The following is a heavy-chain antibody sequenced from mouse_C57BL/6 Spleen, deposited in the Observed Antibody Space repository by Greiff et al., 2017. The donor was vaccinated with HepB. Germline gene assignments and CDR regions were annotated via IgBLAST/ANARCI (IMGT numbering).Heavy chain of an antibody. V-gene: IGHV1-15*01. D-gene: IGHD2-1*01. J-gene: IGHJ4*01. CDR3: TREDYCNSYYYAMDY. CDR1: GYTFTDYE. CDR2: IDPETGGT. Sequence: QVQLKHSGAELVRPGASVTLSCKASGYTFTDYEMHWVKQTPVHGLEWIGAIDPETGGTAYNQKFKGKAILTADKSSSTAYMELRSLTSEDSAVYYCTREDYCNSYYYAMDYWGQGTSVTVSS.